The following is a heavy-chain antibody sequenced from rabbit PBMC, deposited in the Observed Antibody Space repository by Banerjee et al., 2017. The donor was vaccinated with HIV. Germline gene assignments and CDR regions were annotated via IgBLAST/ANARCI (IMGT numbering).Heavy chain of an antibody. V-gene: IGHV1S40*01. CDR2: IYAGSGST. CDR1: GFTISSSYY. J-gene: IGHJ3*01. Sequence: QSLEESGGDLVKPGASLTLTCTASGFTISSSYYMCWVRQAPGKGLEWIGCIYAGSGSTWYASWAKGRFTISKTSSTTVTLQMTSLTAADTATYFCARVTGYGSTSGHPTRLDLWGQGTLVTVS. D-gene: IGHD1-1*01. CDR3: ARVTGYGSTSGHPTRLDL.